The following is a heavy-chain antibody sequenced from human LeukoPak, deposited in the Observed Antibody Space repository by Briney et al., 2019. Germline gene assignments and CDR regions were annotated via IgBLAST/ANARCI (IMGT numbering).Heavy chain of an antibody. J-gene: IGHJ4*02. CDR1: GGTFSSYA. Sequence: SVKVSCKASGGTFSSYAISWVRQAPGQGLEWMGGIIPIFGTANYAQKFQGRVTITADESTSTAYMELSRLRSGDTAVYYCARDNEGDYGDDWGQGTLVTVSS. D-gene: IGHD1-1*01. CDR2: IIPIFGTA. V-gene: IGHV1-69*13. CDR3: ARDNEGDYGDD.